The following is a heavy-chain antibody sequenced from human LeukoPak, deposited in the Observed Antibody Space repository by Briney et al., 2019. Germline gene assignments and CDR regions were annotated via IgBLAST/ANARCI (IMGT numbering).Heavy chain of an antibody. CDR3: AREGERSSWYLSGAFDI. CDR1: GGSISSYY. V-gene: IGHV4-4*07. CDR2: IYTSGST. D-gene: IGHD6-13*01. Sequence: KSSETLSLTCTVSGGSISSYYWSWIRQPAGKGLEWIGRIYTSGSTNYNPSLKSRVTMSVDTSKNQFSLKLSSVTAADTAVYYCAREGERSSWYLSGAFDIWGQGTMVTVSS. J-gene: IGHJ3*02.